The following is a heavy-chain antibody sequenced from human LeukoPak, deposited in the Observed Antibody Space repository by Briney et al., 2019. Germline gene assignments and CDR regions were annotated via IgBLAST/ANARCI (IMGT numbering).Heavy chain of an antibody. CDR2: IIPILGIA. CDR1: GGTFSSYT. J-gene: IGHJ2*01. CDR3: ARDPSMTWYFDL. V-gene: IGHV1-69*04. D-gene: IGHD2-8*01. Sequence: SVKVSCKASGGTFSSYTISWVRQAPGQGLEWMGRIIPILGIANYAQKFQGRVTITADKSTSTAYMELSSLRFEDTAVYYCARDPSMTWYFDLWGRGTLVTVSS.